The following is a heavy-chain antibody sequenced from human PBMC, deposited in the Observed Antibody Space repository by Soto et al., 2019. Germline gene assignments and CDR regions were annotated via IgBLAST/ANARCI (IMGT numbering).Heavy chain of an antibody. CDR3: AKDGGYSYGYYPRYYYGMDA. J-gene: IGHJ6*02. CDR1: GFTFSSYA. V-gene: IGHV3-23*01. CDR2: ISGSGGST. Sequence: GGSLRLSCAASGFTFSSYAMSWVRQAPGKGLEWVSAISGSGGSTYYADSVKGRFTISRDNSKNTLYLQMNSLRAEDTAVYYCAKDGGYSYGYYPRYYYGMDARGQRTTLTVSS. D-gene: IGHD5-18*01.